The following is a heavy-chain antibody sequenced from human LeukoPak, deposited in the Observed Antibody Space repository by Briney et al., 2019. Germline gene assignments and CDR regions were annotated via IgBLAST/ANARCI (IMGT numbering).Heavy chain of an antibody. J-gene: IGHJ3*02. D-gene: IGHD1-26*01. CDR2: ISGSGGTT. V-gene: IGHV3-23*01. CDR3: AKKMGSGTYSTFDM. CDR1: KFTFSNYA. Sequence: GGSLRLSCAASKFTFSNYAMSWVRQAPGKGLERVSAISGSGGTTYYAESVKGRFTISRDNSKNTVYLQVNSLRAEDTAVYYCAKKMGSGTYSTFDMWGQGTMVTVSS.